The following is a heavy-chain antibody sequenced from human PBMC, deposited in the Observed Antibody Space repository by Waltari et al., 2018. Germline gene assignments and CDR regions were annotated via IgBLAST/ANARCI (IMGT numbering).Heavy chain of an antibody. CDR1: GGSFSGYY. CDR2: INHSGST. V-gene: IGHV4-34*01. CDR3: ARVRYSSGSWYYMDV. Sequence: QVQLQQWGAGLLKPSETLSLTCAVYGGSFSGYYWSWIRQPPGKGLEWIGEINHSGSTNYSPSLKSRVTIAIDTSKKQFSLKLSSVTAADMAVYYCARVRYSSGSWYYMDVWGKGTTVTVSS. D-gene: IGHD3-10*01. J-gene: IGHJ6*03.